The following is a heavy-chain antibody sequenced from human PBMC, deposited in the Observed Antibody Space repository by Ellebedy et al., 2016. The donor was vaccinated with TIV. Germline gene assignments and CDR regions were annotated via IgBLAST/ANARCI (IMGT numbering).Heavy chain of an antibody. V-gene: IGHV1-2*02. CDR3: ARDLRHGALNKDY. J-gene: IGHJ4*02. Sequence: ASVKVSCKASGHTFTGYYMHWVRQAPGQGLEWMGWINPNSGGTNYAQKFQGRVTMTRDTSISTAYMELRSLRSDDTAVYYCARDLRHGALNKDYWGQGTLVTVSS. D-gene: IGHD1/OR15-1a*01. CDR2: INPNSGGT. CDR1: GHTFTGYY.